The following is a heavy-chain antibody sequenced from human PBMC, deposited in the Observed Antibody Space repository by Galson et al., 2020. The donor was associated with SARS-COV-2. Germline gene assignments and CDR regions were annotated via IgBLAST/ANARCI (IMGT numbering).Heavy chain of an antibody. J-gene: IGHJ4*02. CDR2: VHYSGRN. CDR1: GASITTSNYF. Sequence: ETSETLSLTCSVSGASITTSNYFWGWIRQPPGKGLEWIGNVHYSGRNFLNPSFKSRVTISVDTSKRQFSLKLISLTAADTAVYYCARRDDYTRGRDYWGQGSLVTVSS. CDR3: ARRDDYTRGRDY. D-gene: IGHD4-4*01. V-gene: IGHV4-39*01.